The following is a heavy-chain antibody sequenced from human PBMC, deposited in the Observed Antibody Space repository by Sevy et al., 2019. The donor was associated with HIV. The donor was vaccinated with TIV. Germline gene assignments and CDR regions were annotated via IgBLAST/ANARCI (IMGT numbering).Heavy chain of an antibody. D-gene: IGHD2-15*01. CDR3: ARDSGKRVAASTPSAFDP. Sequence: GGSLRLSCEASGFTFRSYGMHWVRQAPGRGLEWVAVISYDGSDKYYAESVQGRFTISRDNSRNTLYLHMNSLRPEDTALYYCARDSGKRVAASTPSAFDPWGQGTLVTVSS. CDR2: ISYDGSDK. V-gene: IGHV3-30*03. CDR1: GFTFRSYG. J-gene: IGHJ5*02.